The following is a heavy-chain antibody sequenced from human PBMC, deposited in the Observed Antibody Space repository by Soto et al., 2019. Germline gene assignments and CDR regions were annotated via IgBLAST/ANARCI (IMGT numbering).Heavy chain of an antibody. Sequence: ASVKVSCKASGYTFTRYGISWVRQAPGQGLEWMGWISSYNGNTNYAQKFQGRVTMTTDTSTRTAYLELRSLTSDDTAVYYCARSPRVIVAAKGTLDYWGQGTLVTVSS. CDR1: GYTFTRYG. V-gene: IGHV1-18*01. CDR3: ARSPRVIVAAKGTLDY. J-gene: IGHJ4*02. CDR2: ISSYNGNT. D-gene: IGHD5-12*01.